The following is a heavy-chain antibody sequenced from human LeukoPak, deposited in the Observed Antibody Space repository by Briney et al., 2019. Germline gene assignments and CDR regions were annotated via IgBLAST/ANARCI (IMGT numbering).Heavy chain of an antibody. D-gene: IGHD3-10*01. J-gene: IGHJ4*02. Sequence: GGSLRLSCAASGFTFSSYAMSWVRQAPGKGLEWVSVISISGGSTYYGDSVKGRFTISRDNSKNTLYLQMNSLRAEDTAVYYCARDRASGFFDYWGRGTLVTVSS. CDR2: ISISGGST. CDR1: GFTFSSYA. CDR3: ARDRASGFFDY. V-gene: IGHV3-23*01.